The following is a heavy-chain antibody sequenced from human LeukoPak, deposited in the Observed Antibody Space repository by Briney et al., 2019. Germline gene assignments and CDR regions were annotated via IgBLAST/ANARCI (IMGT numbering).Heavy chain of an antibody. CDR3: VRGPNYVWGSYRYFDY. V-gene: IGHV4-30-4*01. J-gene: IGHJ4*02. CDR1: GASISSGDYY. Sequence: SGTLSLTCTVSGASISSGDYYWSWIRQPAGKGMEWIGYIYYSGTTNYNPSLKTRVTISVDTSKNQFSLKLSSVTAADTAVYYCVRGPNYVWGSYRYFDYWGQGILVTVSS. CDR2: IYYSGTT. D-gene: IGHD3-16*02.